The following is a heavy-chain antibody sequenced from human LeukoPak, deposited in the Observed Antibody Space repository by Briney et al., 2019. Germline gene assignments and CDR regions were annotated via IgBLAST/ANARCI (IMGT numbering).Heavy chain of an antibody. J-gene: IGHJ3*02. Sequence: SQTLSLTCAVSGGSISSGGYSWRWIRQPPGKGLEWIGYIYHSGSTYYNPSLKSRVTISVDRSKNQFSLKLSSVTAADTAVYYCARSYCGGDCYWVSGDAFDIWGQGTMVTVSS. CDR1: GGSISSGGYS. CDR3: ARSYCGGDCYWVSGDAFDI. V-gene: IGHV4-30-2*01. D-gene: IGHD2-21*02. CDR2: IYHSGST.